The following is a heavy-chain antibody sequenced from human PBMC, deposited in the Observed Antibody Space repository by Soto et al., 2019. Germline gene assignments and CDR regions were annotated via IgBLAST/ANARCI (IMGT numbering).Heavy chain of an antibody. CDR3: AKSSIAAADHNRWKAAADPNWFDP. D-gene: IGHD6-13*01. CDR1: GFTFSSYA. V-gene: IGHV3-23*01. Sequence: EVQLLESGGGLVQPGGSLRLSCAASGFTFSSYAMSWVRQAPGKGLEWVSAISGSGGSTYYADSVKGRFTISRDNSMNTLYLQMNSLRAEDTAVYYCAKSSIAAADHNRWKAAADPNWFDPWGQGTLVTVSS. CDR2: ISGSGGST. J-gene: IGHJ5*02.